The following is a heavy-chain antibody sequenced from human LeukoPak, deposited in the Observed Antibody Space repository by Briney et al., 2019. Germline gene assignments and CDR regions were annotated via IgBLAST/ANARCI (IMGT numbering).Heavy chain of an antibody. V-gene: IGHV3-23*01. Sequence: GGSLRLSCAASGFTFSTYAMSWVRQAPGKGLEWVSAISSSGGSTYYADSVKGRFTISRDNSKNTLYLQMNSLRAEDTAVYYCAKEGYRSGYAIDYWGQGTLVTVYS. J-gene: IGHJ4*02. CDR3: AKEGYRSGYAIDY. CDR2: ISSSGGST. CDR1: GFTFSTYA. D-gene: IGHD5-18*01.